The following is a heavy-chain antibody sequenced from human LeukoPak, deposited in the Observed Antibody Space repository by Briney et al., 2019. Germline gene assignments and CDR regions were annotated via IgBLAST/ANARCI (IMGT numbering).Heavy chain of an antibody. CDR2: ISGSGGST. D-gene: IGHD3-10*01. CDR3: TRDEDHYGSGSVTLLFDY. V-gene: IGHV3-23*01. CDR1: GFTFGSYA. Sequence: GGSLRLSCAASGFTFGSYAMSWVRQAPGKGLEWVSAISGSGGSTYYADSVKGRFTISRDNSKNTLYLQMNSLRAEDTAVYYCTRDEDHYGSGSVTLLFDYWGQGTLVTVSS. J-gene: IGHJ4*02.